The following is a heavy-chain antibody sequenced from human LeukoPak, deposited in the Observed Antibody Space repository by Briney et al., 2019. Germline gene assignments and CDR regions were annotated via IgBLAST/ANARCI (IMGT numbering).Heavy chain of an antibody. CDR3: VRGYCSGATCYHFDY. CDR2: FYYSGSD. V-gene: IGHV4-59*01. J-gene: IGHJ4*02. CDR1: GASITSYY. D-gene: IGHD2-15*01. Sequence: PSEILSLTCTVSGASITSYYWNWIRQPPGKGLEWIGYFYYSGSDNYNPSLKSRITISVDTSKNQFSLKLSSVTAADTAVYYCVRGYCSGATCYHFDYWGQGTLVTVSS.